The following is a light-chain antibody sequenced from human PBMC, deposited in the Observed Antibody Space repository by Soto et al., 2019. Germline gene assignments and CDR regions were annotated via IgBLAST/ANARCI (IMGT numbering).Light chain of an antibody. CDR3: QQCNNYPWT. CDR1: QTIGDW. J-gene: IGKJ1*01. CDR2: KAS. Sequence: DIQMTQSPSTLSASVGDRVTITCRASQTIGDWLAWYQQKPGRAPKLLIYKASSLESGVPSRFSGSGSGTEFTLTISSLQPDDFATYYCQQCNNYPWTFGQGTKVEIK. V-gene: IGKV1-5*03.